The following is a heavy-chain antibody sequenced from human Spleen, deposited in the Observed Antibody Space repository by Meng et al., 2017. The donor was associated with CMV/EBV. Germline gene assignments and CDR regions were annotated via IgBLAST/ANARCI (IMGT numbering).Heavy chain of an antibody. CDR3: TRGYSSSWYAPDY. J-gene: IGHJ4*02. D-gene: IGHD6-13*01. CDR2: ISSTISYI. V-gene: IGHV3-21*01. Sequence: GESLKISCAASGFTFRNYCMNCVRQAPGKGLEWISSISSTISYIYHADSVKGRFTISRDNAKNSLYLQMTSLRAEDTAVYYCTRGYSSSWYAPDYWGQGTLVTVSS. CDR1: GFTFRNYC.